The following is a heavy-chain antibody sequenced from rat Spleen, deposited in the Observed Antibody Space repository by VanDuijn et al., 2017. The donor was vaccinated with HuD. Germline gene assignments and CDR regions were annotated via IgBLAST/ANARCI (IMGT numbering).Heavy chain of an antibody. CDR3: TRSGYYYSSYVPFFDY. J-gene: IGHJ2*01. Sequence: VQLKESGPGLVKPSETLSLTCTVSGFSLTSYHVSWVRQPPGKGLEWMGVIWGDGSTAYNSALKSRLSISRDTSKSQVFLKMNSLQTDDTAIYFCTRSGYYYSSYVPFFDYWGQGVMVTVSS. V-gene: IGHV2-15*01. CDR1: GFSLTSYH. CDR2: IWGDGST. D-gene: IGHD1-2*01.